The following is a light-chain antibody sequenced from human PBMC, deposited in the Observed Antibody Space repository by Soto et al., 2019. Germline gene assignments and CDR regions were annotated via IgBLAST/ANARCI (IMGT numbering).Light chain of an antibody. Sequence: QSALTQPASVSGSPGQSITISCTGSSSDVGSYNSVSWYQQHPAKAPKLVIYDVTNRPSGVSNRFSGSKSGKTASLTISGPQAEDEADYYCSSHTSSSSVVFGGGTKLTVL. CDR2: DVT. CDR3: SSHTSSSSVV. V-gene: IGLV2-14*01. CDR1: SSDVGSYNS. J-gene: IGLJ2*01.